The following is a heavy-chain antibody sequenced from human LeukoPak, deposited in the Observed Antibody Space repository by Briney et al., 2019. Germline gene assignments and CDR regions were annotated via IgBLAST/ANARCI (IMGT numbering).Heavy chain of an antibody. CDR2: IYYSGGT. Sequence: SETLSLTCTVSGGSISSYYWSWIRQPPGKGLEWIGYIYYSGGTNYNPSLKSRVTISVDTSKKQFSLKLNSVTAADTAVFYCARLNSNWYMDIWGQGTMVTVSS. V-gene: IGHV4-59*12. J-gene: IGHJ3*02. CDR3: ARLNSNWYMDI. D-gene: IGHD6-13*01. CDR1: GGSISSYY.